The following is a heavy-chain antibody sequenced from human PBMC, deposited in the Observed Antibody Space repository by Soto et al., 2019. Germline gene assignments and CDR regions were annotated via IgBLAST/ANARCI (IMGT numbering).Heavy chain of an antibody. CDR1: GVSVSSTSLN. D-gene: IGHD3-10*01. J-gene: IGHJ5*02. Sequence: SETLSLTCTFSGVSVSSTSLNWIWIRQGPGKGLKWIVFNYFSAIINYNPSLQSRITMSLDTSTILFSLNLLTVADAAMAVCYCANVNRGRNWFDPWGQGTLVTVSS. CDR2: NYFSAII. V-gene: IGHV4-61*01. CDR3: ANVNRGRNWFDP.